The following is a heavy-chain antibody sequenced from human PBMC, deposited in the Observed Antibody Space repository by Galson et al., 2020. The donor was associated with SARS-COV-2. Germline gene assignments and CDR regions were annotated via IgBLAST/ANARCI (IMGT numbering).Heavy chain of an antibody. J-gene: IGHJ4*02. CDR2: IYYNGRT. CDR3: ARDRAVAGTEDY. D-gene: IGHD6-19*01. Sequence: TLSLTCSVPGGSISTSRDYWAWVRQPPGKGLEWIGSIYYNGRTFYNPSFKSRVTISVNTSKNQFSLKLNSVTAADTAVYYCARDRAVAGTEDYWGQGTLVTVSS. V-gene: IGHV4-39*07. CDR1: GGSISTSRDY.